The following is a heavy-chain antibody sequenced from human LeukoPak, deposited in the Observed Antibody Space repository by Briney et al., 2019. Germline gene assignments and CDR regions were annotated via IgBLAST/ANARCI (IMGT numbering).Heavy chain of an antibody. CDR3: ARGGAIAAAVPEYDP. Sequence: PGGSLRLSCAASGFTFSSYGMHWVRQAPGKGLEWVAFVRYDGSNKYYAASVKGRFTISRDNSKNTLYLQMNSLRAEDTAVYYCARGGAIAAAVPEYDPGGQGTLVTVSS. D-gene: IGHD6-13*01. CDR1: GFTFSSYG. V-gene: IGHV3-30*02. CDR2: VRYDGSNK. J-gene: IGHJ5*02.